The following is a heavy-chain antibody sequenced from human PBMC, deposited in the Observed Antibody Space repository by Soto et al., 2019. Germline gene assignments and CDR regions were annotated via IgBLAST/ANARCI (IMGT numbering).Heavy chain of an antibody. D-gene: IGHD3-22*01. J-gene: IGHJ3*02. CDR3: ASAREYYYDSSGYYAFDI. CDR2: ISSSSSYI. V-gene: IGHV3-21*01. Sequence: GESLKISCAASGFTFSSYSMNWVRQAPGKGLEWVSSISSSSSYIYYADSVKGRFTISRDNAKNSLYLQMNSLRAEDTAVYYCASAREYYYDSSGYYAFDIWGQGTMVTVSS. CDR1: GFTFSSYS.